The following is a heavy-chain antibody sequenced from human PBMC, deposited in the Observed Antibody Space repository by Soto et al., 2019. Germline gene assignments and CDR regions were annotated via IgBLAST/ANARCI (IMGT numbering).Heavy chain of an antibody. J-gene: IGHJ6*02. Sequence: SETLSLTCAVYGGSFSGYYWSWIRQPPGKGLEWIGEINHSGSTNYNPSLKSRVTISVDTSKNQFSLKLSSVTAADTAVYYCARGPANYCTNGVCYRANYYYYYCMDVWGQGTTVTVSS. CDR1: GGSFSGYY. CDR2: INHSGST. V-gene: IGHV4-34*01. CDR3: ARGPANYCTNGVCYRANYYYYYCMDV. D-gene: IGHD2-8*01.